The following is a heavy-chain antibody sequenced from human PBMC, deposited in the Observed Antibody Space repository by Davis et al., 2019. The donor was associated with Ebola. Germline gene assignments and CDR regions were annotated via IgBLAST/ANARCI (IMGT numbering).Heavy chain of an antibody. CDR2: MNPNSGNT. D-gene: IGHD1-26*01. CDR3: ARGFLTWEDY. V-gene: IGHV1-8*01. Sequence: ASAQVSCKASAYTFTTYDINWVRQATGQGREWMGWMNPNSGNTGYAQKFQGRVTMTRNTSISTAYMELSSLRSEDTAVYYCARGFLTWEDYWGQGTLVTVSS. CDR1: AYTFTTYD. J-gene: IGHJ4*02.